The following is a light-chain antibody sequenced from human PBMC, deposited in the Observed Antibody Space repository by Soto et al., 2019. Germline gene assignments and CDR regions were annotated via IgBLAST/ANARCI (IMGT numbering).Light chain of an antibody. CDR3: QQYKKWPRT. Sequence: EIVLTQSPATLSVSPGEGATLSFSASQNVYTDLAWYQQKPGQAPRLLIYGASTRATDMPGRFSGRGSGTEFTLTISSLQSEDFAVYYCQQYKKWPRTFGQGTKVDIK. CDR2: GAS. CDR1: QNVYTD. J-gene: IGKJ1*01. V-gene: IGKV3-15*01.